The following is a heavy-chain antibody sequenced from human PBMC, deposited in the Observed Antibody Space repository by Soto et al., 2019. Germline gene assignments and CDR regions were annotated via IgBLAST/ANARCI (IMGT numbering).Heavy chain of an antibody. Sequence: SQTLSLTCAISGDSVSSNSAAWNWIRQSPSRGLEWLGRTYYRSKWYNDYAVSVKSRITINPDTSKNQFSLQLNSVTPEDTAVYYCARVGAYYDILTGYWTSNWFDPWGQGTLVTVSS. D-gene: IGHD3-9*01. CDR3: ARVGAYYDILTGYWTSNWFDP. CDR2: TYYRSKWYN. CDR1: GDSVSSNSAA. V-gene: IGHV6-1*01. J-gene: IGHJ5*02.